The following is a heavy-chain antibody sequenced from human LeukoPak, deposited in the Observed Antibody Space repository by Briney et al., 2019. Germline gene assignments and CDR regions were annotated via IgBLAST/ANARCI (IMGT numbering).Heavy chain of an antibody. CDR1: RGSFSGYA. J-gene: IGHJ4*02. V-gene: IGHV1-69*04. D-gene: IGHD6-19*01. Sequence: GASVKVSCKASRGSFSGYALSWVRQAPGQGLEWMGRIIPILGIPNYAQQFQGRVTITADKSTSTAYMELSSLRSEDTAVYYCARDRRVAVGITYYFDYWAREPWSPSPQ. CDR3: ARDRRVAVGITYYFDY. CDR2: IIPILGIP.